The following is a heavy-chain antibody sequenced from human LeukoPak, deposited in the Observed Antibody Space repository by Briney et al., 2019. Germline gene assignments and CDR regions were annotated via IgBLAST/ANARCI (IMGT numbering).Heavy chain of an antibody. V-gene: IGHV3-30-3*01. J-gene: IGHJ4*02. CDR3: ARDPQERWQQYSSSSGLDY. CDR1: GFTFSSYA. CDR2: ISYDGSNK. Sequence: GRSLRLSCAASGFTFSSYAMHWVRQAPGKGLEWVAVISYDGSNKYYADSVKGRFTISRDNSKNTLYLQMNSLRAEDTAVYYCARDPQERWQQYSSSSGLDYWGQGTLVTVSS. D-gene: IGHD6-6*01.